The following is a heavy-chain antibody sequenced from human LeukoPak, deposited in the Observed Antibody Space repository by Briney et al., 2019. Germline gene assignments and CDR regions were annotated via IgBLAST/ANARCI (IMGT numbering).Heavy chain of an antibody. CDR1: GFTFSDYY. CDR2: ISGSGGST. J-gene: IGHJ4*02. V-gene: IGHV3-23*01. CDR3: AKDPGGSYYYDSSGYLHY. D-gene: IGHD3-22*01. Sequence: GGSLRLSCAASGFTFSDYYMSWIRQAPGKGLEWVSAISGSGGSTYYADSVKGRFTISRDNSKNTLYLQMNSLRAEDTAVYYCAKDPGGSYYYDSSGYLHYWGQGTLVTVSS.